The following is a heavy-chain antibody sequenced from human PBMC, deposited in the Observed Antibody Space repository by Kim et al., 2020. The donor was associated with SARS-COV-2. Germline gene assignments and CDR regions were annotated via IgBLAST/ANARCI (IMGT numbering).Heavy chain of an antibody. CDR3: ARDTPYYYGSGSYSHYYYGMDV. J-gene: IGHJ6*02. D-gene: IGHD3-10*01. CDR2: ISAYNGNT. V-gene: IGHV1-18*04. Sequence: ASVKVSCKPSGYTFTTYGISWVRQAPGQGLEWMGWISAYNGNTNYAQKLQGRVTMTTDTSTSTAYMELGSLRSDDTAVYYCARDTPYYYGSGSYSHYYYGMDVWGQGTTVTVSS. CDR1: GYTFTTYG.